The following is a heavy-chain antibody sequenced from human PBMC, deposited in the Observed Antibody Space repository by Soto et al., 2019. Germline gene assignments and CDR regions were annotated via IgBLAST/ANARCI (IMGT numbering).Heavy chain of an antibody. CDR1: GASISSYY. V-gene: IGHV4-4*07. CDR2: IYISGST. Sequence: SETLSLTSPVSGASISSYYWSWIRQPAGKGLEWIGRIYISGSTNYNPSLKSRVAMSVDTSKNQFSLKLSSVTAADTAVYYCARGLRRGVIVWFDPWGQGTLVTVS. CDR3: ARGLRRGVIVWFDP. D-gene: IGHD3-10*01. J-gene: IGHJ5*02.